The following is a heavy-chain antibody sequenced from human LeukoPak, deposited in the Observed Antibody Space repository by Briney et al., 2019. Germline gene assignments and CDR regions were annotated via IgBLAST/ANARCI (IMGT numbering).Heavy chain of an antibody. V-gene: IGHV4-39*01. D-gene: IGHD3-3*01. CDR1: GGSISSSDFN. CDR2: ISYSGST. CDR3: ARRDYDDWSGSDC. J-gene: IGHJ4*02. Sequence: SETLSLTCTVSGGSISSSDFNWGWIRQPPGKGLEWIGVISYSGSTYYNPSLKSRVTISVDTSKSHFSLKVSSVTAADTAIYYCARRDYDDWSGSDCWGQGTLVTVSS.